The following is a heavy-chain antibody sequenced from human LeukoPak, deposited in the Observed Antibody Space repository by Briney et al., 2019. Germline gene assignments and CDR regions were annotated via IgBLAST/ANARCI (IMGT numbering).Heavy chain of an antibody. CDR2: ISWNSGSI. J-gene: IGHJ4*02. Sequence: GRSLRLSCAASGFTFDDYAMHWVRQAPGKGLEWVSGISWNSGSIGYADSVKGRFTISRDNAKNSLYLQMNSLRAEDTAVYYCARRQLRGQGTLVTVSS. CDR3: ARRQL. D-gene: IGHD5-18*01. V-gene: IGHV3-9*01. CDR1: GFTFDDYA.